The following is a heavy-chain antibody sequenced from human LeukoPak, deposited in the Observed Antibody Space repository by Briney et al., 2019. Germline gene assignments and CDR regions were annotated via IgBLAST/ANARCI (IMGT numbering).Heavy chain of an antibody. CDR2: IYYSGST. J-gene: IGHJ6*02. D-gene: IGHD3-3*01. Sequence: SSETLSLTCTVSGGSISSYYWSWIRQPPGKGLEWIGYIYYSGSTNYNPSLKSRVTISVDTSKNQFSLKLSSVTAADTAVYYCARDQPLDYDFWSGSAYGMDVWGQGTTVTVSS. CDR3: ARDQPLDYDFWSGSAYGMDV. V-gene: IGHV4-59*01. CDR1: GGSISSYY.